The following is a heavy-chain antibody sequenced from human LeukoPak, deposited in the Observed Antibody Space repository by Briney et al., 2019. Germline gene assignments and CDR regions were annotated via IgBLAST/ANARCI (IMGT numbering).Heavy chain of an antibody. CDR1: GGSISSSSYY. J-gene: IGHJ6*03. V-gene: IGHV4-39*07. CDR3: ARVRGDYCSSTSCYRRYYYMDV. D-gene: IGHD2-2*02. CDR2: IYHSGST. Sequence: SETLSLTCTVSGGSISSSSYYWGWLRQPPGMGLEWIGYIYHSGSTYYNPSLKSRVTISVDRSKNQFSLKLSSVTAADTAVYYCARVRGDYCSSTSCYRRYYYMDVWGKGTTVTVSS.